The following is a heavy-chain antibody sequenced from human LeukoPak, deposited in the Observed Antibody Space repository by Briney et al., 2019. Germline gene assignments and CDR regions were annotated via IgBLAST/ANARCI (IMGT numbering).Heavy chain of an antibody. CDR1: GGTFSSYA. V-gene: IGHV1-69*05. J-gene: IGHJ5*02. CDR2: IIPIFGTA. Sequence: SVKVSCKASGGTFSSYAISWVRQAPGQGLEWMGGIIPIFGTANYAQKFQGRVTITTDESTSTAYMELSSLRSEDTAVYYCARGSKEYSSSSEWFDPWGQGTLVTVSS. D-gene: IGHD6-6*01. CDR3: ARGSKEYSSSSEWFDP.